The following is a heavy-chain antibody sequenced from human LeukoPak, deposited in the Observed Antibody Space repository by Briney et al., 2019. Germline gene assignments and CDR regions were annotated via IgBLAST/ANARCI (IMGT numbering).Heavy chain of an antibody. CDR3: ARDLEGSGSFYRPSYDY. J-gene: IGHJ4*02. Sequence: GSLRLSCAASGFTFSDYYMSWIRQAPGKGLEWVSFISSDRTTYYADSVKGRFTISRDNAKNSLYLQMNSLRAEDTAVYYCARDLEGSGSFYRPSYDYWGQGTLVTVSS. D-gene: IGHD3-10*01. CDR2: ISSDRTT. CDR1: GFTFSDYY. V-gene: IGHV3-69-1*01.